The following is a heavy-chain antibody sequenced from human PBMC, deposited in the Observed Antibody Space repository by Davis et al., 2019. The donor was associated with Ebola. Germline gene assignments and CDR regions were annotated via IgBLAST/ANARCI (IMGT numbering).Heavy chain of an antibody. D-gene: IGHD6-19*01. CDR2: INPNSGGT. V-gene: IGHV1-2*06. CDR1: GYTFTGYY. J-gene: IGHJ4*02. Sequence: ASVKVSCKASGYTFTGYYMHWVRQAPGQGLEWMGRINPNSGGTNYAQKFQGRVTMTRYTSISTAYMELSRLRSDDTAVYYCAREYSSGRFGDYFDYWGQGTLVTVSS. CDR3: AREYSSGRFGDYFDY.